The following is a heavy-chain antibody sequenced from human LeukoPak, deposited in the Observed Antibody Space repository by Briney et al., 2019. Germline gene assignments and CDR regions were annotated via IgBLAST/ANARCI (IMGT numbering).Heavy chain of an antibody. CDR2: ISGSGGTT. V-gene: IGHV3-23*01. CDR1: GFTFSSYV. Sequence: GGSLRLSCAASGFTFSSYVMSWVRQAPGKGLEWVSAISGSGGTTYYADSVKGRFTISRDNSKNTLYLQMNSLRAKDTAVYYCAGVPAGGMAASFDYWGQGTLVTVSS. J-gene: IGHJ4*02. CDR3: AGVPAGGMAASFDY. D-gene: IGHD2-2*01.